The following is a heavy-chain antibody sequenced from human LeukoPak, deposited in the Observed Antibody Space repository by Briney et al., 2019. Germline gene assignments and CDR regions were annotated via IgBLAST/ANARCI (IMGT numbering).Heavy chain of an antibody. CDR3: ARDRLGPSFSVSHFDL. Sequence: GGSLRLSCATSGFTFVDYGLSWVRRAPGKGLEWLCTINYNGAITDYADSVKGRFTISRDNAKNSLYLRMDSLRAEDTALYYRARDRLGPSFSVSHFDLWGQGTLVTVSS. D-gene: IGHD3-3*02. CDR2: INYNGAIT. V-gene: IGHV3-20*04. J-gene: IGHJ4*02. CDR1: GFTFVDYG.